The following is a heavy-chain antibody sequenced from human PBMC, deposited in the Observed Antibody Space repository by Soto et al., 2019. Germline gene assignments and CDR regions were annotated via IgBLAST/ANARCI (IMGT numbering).Heavy chain of an antibody. CDR2: ISISSGSI. CDR3: ARDFNWAFDY. D-gene: IGHD7-27*01. J-gene: IGHJ4*02. V-gene: IGHV3-48*02. CDR1: GFTFTSYT. Sequence: PGGSLRLSCAASGFTFTSYTMNWVRQAPGKGLEWLSYISISSGSISYSDSVKGRFTISRDNAKNSLYLQMNSLRDEDTAVYYCARDFNWAFDYWGRGTLVTVSS.